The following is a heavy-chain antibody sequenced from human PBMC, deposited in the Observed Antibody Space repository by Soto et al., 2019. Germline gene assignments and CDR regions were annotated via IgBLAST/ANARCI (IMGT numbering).Heavy chain of an antibody. CDR1: GFSLSTSGVG. D-gene: IGHD3-10*01. J-gene: IGHJ5*02. Sequence: QITLKESGPTLVKPTQPLTLTCTFSGFSLSTSGVGVGWIRQPPGKALEWLELIYWDDDKRYSPSLKSRLTITKDTSKNQVVLTMTNMDPVDTATYYCAHSSPITMVCDDYNWFDPWGQGTLVTVSS. V-gene: IGHV2-5*02. CDR3: AHSSPITMVCDDYNWFDP. CDR2: IYWDDDK.